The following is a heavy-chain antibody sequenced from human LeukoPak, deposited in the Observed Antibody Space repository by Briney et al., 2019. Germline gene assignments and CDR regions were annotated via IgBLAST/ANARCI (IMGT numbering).Heavy chain of an antibody. D-gene: IGHD3-3*01. CDR2: INHSGST. CDR3: ARGVISASLTIFGAYYMDV. Sequence: SETLSLTCAVSGGSFSGYYWSWIRQPPGKGLEWIGEINHSGSTNYYPSLKSRGTISVDTSKNQYSLKLSSVTAADTAVYYCARGVISASLTIFGAYYMDVWGKGTRVTVSS. J-gene: IGHJ6*03. V-gene: IGHV4-34*01. CDR1: GGSFSGYY.